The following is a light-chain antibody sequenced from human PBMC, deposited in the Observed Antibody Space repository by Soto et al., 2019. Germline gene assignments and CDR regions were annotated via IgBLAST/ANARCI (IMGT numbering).Light chain of an antibody. CDR2: GAS. Sequence: EIVLTQSPAILSVSPGERATLSCRASQTVSSNYLAWYQQKPGQAPRLLIYGASSRATGIPDRISGSGSGSDCTLTISRLEPEDSAVYYCQQYGSSPYTFGQGTKLAIK. V-gene: IGKV3-20*01. CDR3: QQYGSSPYT. CDR1: QTVSSNY. J-gene: IGKJ2*01.